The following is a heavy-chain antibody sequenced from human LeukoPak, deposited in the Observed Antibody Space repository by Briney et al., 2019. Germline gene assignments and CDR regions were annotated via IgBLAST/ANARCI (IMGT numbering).Heavy chain of an antibody. J-gene: IGHJ4*02. V-gene: IGHV1-18*01. CDR1: GYTFTSYG. CDR3: ATSYGSGSYYNVYY. Sequence: ASVKVSCKASGYTFTSYGIGWVRQAPGQGLEWMGWISAYNGNTNYAQKLQGRVTMTTDTSTSTAYMELRSLRSDDTAVYYCATSYGSGSYYNVYYWGQGTLVTVSS. D-gene: IGHD3-10*01. CDR2: ISAYNGNT.